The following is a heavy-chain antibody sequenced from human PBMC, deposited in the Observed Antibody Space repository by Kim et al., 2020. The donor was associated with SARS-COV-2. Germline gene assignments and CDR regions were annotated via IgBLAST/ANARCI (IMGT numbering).Heavy chain of an antibody. D-gene: IGHD2-21*02. Sequence: GGSLRLSCAASGFNFKIYIMNWVRQAQGRGLEWVSSISSSGSHIYYADSVKGRFTISRDNAKNSLYLQMNSLRAEDTAVYYCVPNGPLSDSAATSGQDFWGQGTLVTVSS. CDR1: GFNFKIYI. V-gene: IGHV3-21*06. CDR3: VPNGPLSDSAATSGQDF. CDR2: ISSSGSHI. J-gene: IGHJ4*02.